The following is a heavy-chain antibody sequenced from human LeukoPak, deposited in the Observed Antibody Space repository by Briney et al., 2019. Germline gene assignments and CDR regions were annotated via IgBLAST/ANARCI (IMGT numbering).Heavy chain of an antibody. CDR3: ARYHYYDSSGPFDY. D-gene: IGHD3-22*01. V-gene: IGHV3-20*04. J-gene: IGHJ4*02. CDR2: INGNGGST. CDR1: GFTFDDYG. Sequence: GGSLRLSCAASGFTFDDYGMSWVRQAPGKGLEWVSGINGNGGSTGYADSVKGRFTISRDNAKNSLYLQMNSLRAEDTALYYCARYHYYDSSGPFDYWGQGTLVTVSS.